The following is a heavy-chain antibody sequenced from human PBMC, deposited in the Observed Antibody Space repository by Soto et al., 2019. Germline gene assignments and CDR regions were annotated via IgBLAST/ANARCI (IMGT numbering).Heavy chain of an antibody. J-gene: IGHJ6*02. CDR1: GASISSTCW. D-gene: IGHD2-2*01. Sequence: QVQLQESGPGLVKPSGTLSLTCAVSGASISSTCWWTWVRQPPGKGLEWIGEIYYSGSTNYNPSLKIRSTISVDKSTNQFSLKVSSVTAADTAVYYCARVGIRTSRYGMDVWGQGTTVTFSS. CDR2: IYYSGST. V-gene: IGHV4-4*02. CDR3: ARVGIRTSRYGMDV.